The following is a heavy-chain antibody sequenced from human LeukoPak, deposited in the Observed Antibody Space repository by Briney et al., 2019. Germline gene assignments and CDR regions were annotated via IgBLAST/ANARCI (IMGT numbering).Heavy chain of an antibody. Sequence: GGSLRLSCAASGFTFSSYAMHWVRQAPGKGLEYVSAISSNGGNTYYANSVKGRFTTSRDNSKNTLYLQMGSLRAEDMAVYYCAREGEQLAFHYWGQGTLVTVSS. CDR2: ISSNGGNT. J-gene: IGHJ4*02. CDR3: AREGEQLAFHY. D-gene: IGHD6-6*01. V-gene: IGHV3-64*01. CDR1: GFTFSSYA.